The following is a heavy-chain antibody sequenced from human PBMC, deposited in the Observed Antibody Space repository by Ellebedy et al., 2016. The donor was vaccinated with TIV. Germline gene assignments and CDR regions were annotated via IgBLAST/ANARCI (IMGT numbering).Heavy chain of an antibody. CDR3: AKLAAVAYLGAVNYPSMDV. CDR2: IYYTGTT. D-gene: IGHD6-13*01. J-gene: IGHJ6*02. CDR1: GGSMINYY. Sequence: MPSETLSLTCSVSGGSMINYYWSWIRQSPGKGLEWIGYIYYTGTTNYDPSLKSRVTMSVDTSKNQFSLKLSSVTAADTGVYYCAKLAAVAYLGAVNYPSMDVWGQGTTVTVSS. V-gene: IGHV4-59*08.